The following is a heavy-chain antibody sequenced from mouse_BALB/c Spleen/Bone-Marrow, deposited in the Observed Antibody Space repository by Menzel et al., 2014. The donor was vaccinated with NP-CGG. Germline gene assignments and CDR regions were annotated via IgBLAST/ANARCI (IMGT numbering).Heavy chain of an antibody. J-gene: IGHJ3*01. CDR3: AFYYYGSSLFAY. Sequence: VQLKESGAELVKPGASVKLSCTASGFNIKDTYMHWVKQRPEQGLEWIGWIDPANGNTKYDPKFQGKATITADTSSNTAYLQLSSLTSEDTAVYYCAFYYYGSSLFAYWGQGTLVTVSA. D-gene: IGHD1-1*01. V-gene: IGHV14-3*02. CDR1: GFNIKDTY. CDR2: IDPANGNT.